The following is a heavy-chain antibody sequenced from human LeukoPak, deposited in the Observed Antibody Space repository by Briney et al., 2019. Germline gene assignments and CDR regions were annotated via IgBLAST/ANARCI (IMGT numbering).Heavy chain of an antibody. V-gene: IGHV4-4*07. D-gene: IGHD3-10*01. Sequence: SETLSLTCTVSGGSISSYYWSWIRQPAGKGLEWIGRIYTSGSTNYNPSLKSRVTMSVDTSKNQFSLKLSSVTAADTAVYYCARAWGFGELLLVVSGWFDPWGQGTLVTVSS. CDR3: ARAWGFGELLLVVSGWFDP. J-gene: IGHJ5*02. CDR1: GGSISSYY. CDR2: IYTSGST.